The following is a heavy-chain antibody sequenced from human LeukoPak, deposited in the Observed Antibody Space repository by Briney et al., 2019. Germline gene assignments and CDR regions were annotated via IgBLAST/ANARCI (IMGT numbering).Heavy chain of an antibody. CDR1: GFTFSSYS. CDR3: ARVYDSGNYYFDY. Sequence: PGGSLRLSCAASGFTFSSYSMNWVRQAPGKGLEWVSSISSSSSYIYYADSVRGRFTISRDNAKNSLYLQMNSLRAEGTAVYYCARVYDSGNYYFDYWGQGTLVTVSS. V-gene: IGHV3-21*01. D-gene: IGHD3-10*01. CDR2: ISSSSSYI. J-gene: IGHJ4*02.